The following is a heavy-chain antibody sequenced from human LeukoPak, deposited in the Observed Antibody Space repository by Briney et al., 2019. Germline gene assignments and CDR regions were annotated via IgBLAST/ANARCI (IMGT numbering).Heavy chain of an antibody. J-gene: IGHJ3*02. D-gene: IGHD5-12*01. Sequence: QPGGSLRLSCAASGFTFSSSYWMHWVRQAPGKGLVWVSRINSDGSTTNYADSVKGRFTISRENAKNTLYLQMNSLRAEDTAVYYCAREGGSVAFDIWGQGTMVTVSS. CDR2: INSDGSTT. V-gene: IGHV3-74*01. CDR3: AREGGSVAFDI. CDR1: GFTFSSSYW.